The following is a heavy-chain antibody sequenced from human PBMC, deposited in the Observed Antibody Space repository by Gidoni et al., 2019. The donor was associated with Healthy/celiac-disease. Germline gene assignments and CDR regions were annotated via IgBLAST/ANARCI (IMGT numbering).Heavy chain of an antibody. D-gene: IGHD2-15*01. J-gene: IGHJ5*02. V-gene: IGHV3-21*01. Sequence: EVQLVESGGGLVKPGGSLRLSCAASGFTFSSYSMNWVRQAPGKGLEWVSSISSSSSYIYYADSVKGRVTISRDNAKNSLYLQMNRLRAEYTAVYYCARDSPLVVVAATPCWFDPWGQGTLVTVSS. CDR2: ISSSSSYI. CDR3: ARDSPLVVVAATPCWFDP. CDR1: GFTFSSYS.